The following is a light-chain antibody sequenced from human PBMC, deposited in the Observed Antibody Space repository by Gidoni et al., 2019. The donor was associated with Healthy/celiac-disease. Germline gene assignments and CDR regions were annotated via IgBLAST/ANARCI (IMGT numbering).Light chain of an antibody. CDR3: QQYGSSPMCS. Sequence: EIVLTQSPGTLSLSPGESATLSCRASQSVSSSYLAWYQQKPGQAPRLLIYGAASRATGIPDSCSGSGAGTDFTLTISRLEPEDFAVYYCQQYGSSPMCSFGQGTKLEIK. J-gene: IGKJ2*04. CDR2: GAA. V-gene: IGKV3-20*01. CDR1: QSVSSSY.